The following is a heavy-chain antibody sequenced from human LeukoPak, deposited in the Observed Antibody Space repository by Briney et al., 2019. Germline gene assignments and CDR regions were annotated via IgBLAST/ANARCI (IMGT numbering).Heavy chain of an antibody. CDR1: GFTFTSYW. J-gene: IGHJ3*02. CDR2: VRYDGSYK. CDR3: AKTIVLMIYSTPAALDI. Sequence: GGSLRLSCAASGFTFTSYWMSWVRQAPGKGLEWVAFVRYDGSYKYYADSVKGRFTISRDNSKNTLYLQMNSLRPEDTAVYYCAKTIVLMIYSTPAALDIWGQGTMVTVSS. D-gene: IGHD2-8*01. V-gene: IGHV3-30*02.